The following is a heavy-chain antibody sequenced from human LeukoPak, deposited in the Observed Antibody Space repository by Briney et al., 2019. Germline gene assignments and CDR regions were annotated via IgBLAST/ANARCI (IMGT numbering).Heavy chain of an antibody. CDR2: ISWDGGST. V-gene: IGHV3-43*01. CDR3: AKVTLRWELLRGAFDY. CDR1: GFTFDDYT. J-gene: IGHJ4*02. D-gene: IGHD1-26*01. Sequence: TGGSLRLSCAASGFTFDDYTMHWVRQAPRKGLEWVSLISWDGGSTYYADSVKGRFTISRDNSKNSLYLQMNSLRTEDTALYYCAKVTLRWELLRGAFDYWGQGTLVTVSS.